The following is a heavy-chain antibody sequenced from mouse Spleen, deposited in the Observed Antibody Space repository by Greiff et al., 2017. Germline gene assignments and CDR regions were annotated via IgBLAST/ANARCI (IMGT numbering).Heavy chain of an antibody. V-gene: IGHV1-52*01. CDR3: AREGGDRGFAY. CDR1: GYTFTSYW. J-gene: IGHJ3*01. Sequence: QVQLQQPGAELVRPGSSVKLSCKASGYTFTSYWMHWVKQRPIQGLEWIGNIDPSDSETHYNQKFKDKATLTVDKSSSTAYMQLSSLTSEDSAVYYCAREGGDRGFAYWGQGTLVTVSA. D-gene: IGHD3-3*01. CDR2: IDPSDSET.